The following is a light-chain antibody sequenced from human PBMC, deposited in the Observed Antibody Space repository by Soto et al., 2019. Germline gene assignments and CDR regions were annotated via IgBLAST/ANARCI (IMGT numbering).Light chain of an antibody. Sequence: DIQMTQSPSSLSASVGDRVTITCRASQSISSYLNWYQQKPGKAPKLLIYAASTLQSGVPSRFSGSGSGTDFTLTISCLQSEDFATYYCQQYYSYPLGFGGGTKVDIK. CDR2: AAS. V-gene: IGKV1-39*01. J-gene: IGKJ4*01. CDR1: QSISSY. CDR3: QQYYSYPLG.